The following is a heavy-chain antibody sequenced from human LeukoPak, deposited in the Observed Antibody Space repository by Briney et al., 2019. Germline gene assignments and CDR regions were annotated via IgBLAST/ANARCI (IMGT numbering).Heavy chain of an antibody. CDR2: IYHSGST. CDR3: ARGYNWNDGPATYGMDV. Sequence: PSETLSLTCTVSGGSISSYYWSWIRQPPGKGLEWIGYIYHSGSTYYNPSLKSRVTISVDRSKNQFSLKLSSVTAADTAVYYCARGYNWNDGPATYGMDVWGQGTTVTVSS. J-gene: IGHJ6*02. CDR1: GGSISSYY. D-gene: IGHD1-1*01. V-gene: IGHV4-59*12.